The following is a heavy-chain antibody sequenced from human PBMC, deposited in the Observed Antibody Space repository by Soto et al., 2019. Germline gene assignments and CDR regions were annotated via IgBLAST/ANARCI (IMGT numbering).Heavy chain of an antibody. V-gene: IGHV3-11*01. D-gene: IGHD3-16*01. CDR3: ARDGVLFRAGFDS. J-gene: IGHJ4*02. Sequence: QVQLVESGGGLVKPGGLLRLSCAVSGFTFSNYYMAWIRQAPGKGLEWVSYISTSGTSTFYADSVKDRFTISRDNAENSLFLQMDRLRVEDTAVYFCARDGVLFRAGFDSWGQGTLVTVAS. CDR2: ISTSGTST. CDR1: GFTFSNYY.